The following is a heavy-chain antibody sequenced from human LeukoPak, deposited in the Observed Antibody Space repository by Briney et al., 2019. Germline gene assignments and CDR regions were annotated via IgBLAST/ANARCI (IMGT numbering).Heavy chain of an antibody. J-gene: IGHJ3*02. CDR3: ARGHRSSWFDAFDI. CDR1: GFTFSNYA. CDR2: INDNGDTT. D-gene: IGHD6-13*01. V-gene: IGHV3-64*02. Sequence: GGSLRLSCAVSGFTFSNYAFHWVRQAPGKGLEYVSAINDNGDTTYYADSVKGRFTISRDISKNTLFLQMGSLRTEDMAVYYCARGHRSSWFDAFDIWGQGIMVTVSS.